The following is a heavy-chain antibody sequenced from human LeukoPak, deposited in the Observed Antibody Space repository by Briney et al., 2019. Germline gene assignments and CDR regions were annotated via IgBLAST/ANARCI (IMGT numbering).Heavy chain of an antibody. CDR3: ARGESSRPKFHFDY. Sequence: PSETLSLTCIVSLYSINSGYYWGWIRQPPGKGLEWIGSIYHSGSTYYNPSLKSRVTISVDTSKNQFSLRVSSVTAADTAVYYCARGESSRPKFHFDYWGQGTLVTVSS. D-gene: IGHD6-13*01. CDR1: LYSINSGYY. V-gene: IGHV4-38-2*02. J-gene: IGHJ4*02. CDR2: IYHSGST.